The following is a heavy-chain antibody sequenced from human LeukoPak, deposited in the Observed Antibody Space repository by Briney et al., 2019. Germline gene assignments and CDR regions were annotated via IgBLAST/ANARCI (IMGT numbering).Heavy chain of an antibody. CDR2: IYSGGST. Sequence: GGSLRLSCAASGFTVSGDYMSWVRQAPGKGLEWVSRIYSGGSTYYADSVKGRFTISRDESKNTLYLQMNSLRAEDTAVYYCARDWGSSWYSGLGGYFDYWGQGTLVTVSS. J-gene: IGHJ4*02. D-gene: IGHD6-13*01. CDR3: ARDWGSSWYSGLGGYFDY. CDR1: GFTVSGDY. V-gene: IGHV3-53*01.